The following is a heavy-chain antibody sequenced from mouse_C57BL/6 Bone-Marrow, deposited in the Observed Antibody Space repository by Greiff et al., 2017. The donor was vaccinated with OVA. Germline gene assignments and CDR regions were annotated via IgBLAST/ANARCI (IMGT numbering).Heavy chain of an antibody. J-gene: IGHJ3*01. CDR2: ISDGGSYT. CDR3: ARGPRDSSGYVRFAY. V-gene: IGHV5-4*03. CDR1: GFTFSSYA. Sequence: DVMLVESGGGLVKPGGSLKLSCAASGFTFSSYAMSWVRQTPEKRLEWVATISDGGSYTYYPDNVKGRFTIARDNAKNNLYPQMSHLKSEDTAMYYCARGPRDSSGYVRFAYWGQGTLVTVSA. D-gene: IGHD3-2*02.